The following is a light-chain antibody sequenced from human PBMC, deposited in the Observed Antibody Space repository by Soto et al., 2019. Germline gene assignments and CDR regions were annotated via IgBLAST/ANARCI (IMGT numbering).Light chain of an antibody. CDR2: GAS. J-gene: IGKJ4*01. V-gene: IGKV3-15*01. Sequence: MSHAPATLSVSTGERATLSCSAIQTVNTNGAWYQLKDGQVPRLLIYGASTRATDIPARFSGSGSGTDFTFTTSSLQPEDIATYYCQQYDNLPLPFGGGTIVDI. CDR3: QQYDNLPLP. CDR1: QTVNTN.